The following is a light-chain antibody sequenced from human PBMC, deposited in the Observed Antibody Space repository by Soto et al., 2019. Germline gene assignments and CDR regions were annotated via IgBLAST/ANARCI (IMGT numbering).Light chain of an antibody. Sequence: QSVLTQPPSASGAPGQRVTISSSGSRSNIGSNAVSWYQQLPGKDPKLLIYDNNQRPSGVPDRFSASKSGTSASLAISGLQSEDEADYYCAVWDDSQNGFFAFGTGTKLTVL. V-gene: IGLV1-44*01. CDR1: RSNIGSNA. J-gene: IGLJ1*01. CDR3: AVWDDSQNGFFA. CDR2: DNN.